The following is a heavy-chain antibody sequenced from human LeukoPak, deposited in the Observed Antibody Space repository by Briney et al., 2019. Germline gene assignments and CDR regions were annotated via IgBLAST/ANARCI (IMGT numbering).Heavy chain of an antibody. Sequence: GASVKVSFKASGYTFTSYGISWVRQAPGQGLEWMGWISAYNGNTNDAQTLQGRVTMTTDTSTSTAYMELRSLRSDDTAVYYCARDPPYYDILTGYYAAAAFDIWGQGTMVTVSS. D-gene: IGHD3-9*01. V-gene: IGHV1-18*01. CDR2: ISAYNGNT. CDR3: ARDPPYYDILTGYYAAAAFDI. J-gene: IGHJ3*02. CDR1: GYTFTSYG.